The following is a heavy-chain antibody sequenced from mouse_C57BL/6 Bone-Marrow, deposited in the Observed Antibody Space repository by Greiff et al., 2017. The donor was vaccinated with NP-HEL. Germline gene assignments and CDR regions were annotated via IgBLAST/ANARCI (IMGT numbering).Heavy chain of an antibody. J-gene: IGHJ4*01. CDR2: IYPRSGNT. CDR3: SRSHGSSYDYAMDY. V-gene: IGHV1-81*01. Sequence: QVQLQQSGAELARPGASVKLSCTASGYTFTSYGISWVKQRTGQGLEWIGEIYPRSGNTYYTEKFKGQATLTADKSSSTAYMELRSLTSEDSAVYFCSRSHGSSYDYAMDYWGQGTSVTVSS. CDR1: GYTFTSYG. D-gene: IGHD1-1*01.